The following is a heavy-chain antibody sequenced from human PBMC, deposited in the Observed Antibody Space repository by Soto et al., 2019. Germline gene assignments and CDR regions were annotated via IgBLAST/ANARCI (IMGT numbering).Heavy chain of an antibody. V-gene: IGHV1-18*01. CDR2: INAYNGNT. Sequence: QVQLVQSGAEVKKPGASGKVSCKASGYTFTNYGISWVRQAPGQGLEWMGWINAYNGNTKYAQKLPGRVTMTTDTSASTAYMELRSLRSDDTAVYYCARDQAMAQFDYWGQGTLVTVSS. CDR3: ARDQAMAQFDY. D-gene: IGHD5-18*01. J-gene: IGHJ4*02. CDR1: GYTFTNYG.